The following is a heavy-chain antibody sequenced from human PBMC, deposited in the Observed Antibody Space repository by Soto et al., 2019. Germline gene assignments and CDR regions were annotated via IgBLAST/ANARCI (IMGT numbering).Heavy chain of an antibody. D-gene: IGHD1-26*01. CDR2: FDPEDGET. CDR3: ATWNDSVVGATNYYYYYGMDV. CDR1: GYTLTELS. Sequence: GASVKVSCKVSGYTLTELSMHWVRQAPGKGLEWMGGFDPEDGETIYAQKFQGRVTMTEDTSTDTAYMELSSLRSEDTAVYYCATWNDSVVGATNYYYYYGMDVWGQGTTVNVSS. J-gene: IGHJ6*02. V-gene: IGHV1-24*01.